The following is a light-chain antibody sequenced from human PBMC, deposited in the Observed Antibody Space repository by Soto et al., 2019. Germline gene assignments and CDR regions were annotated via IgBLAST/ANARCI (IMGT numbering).Light chain of an antibody. CDR3: QQYDNWPIT. CDR2: GAS. V-gene: IGKV3-15*01. J-gene: IGKJ5*01. CDR1: QSVSSN. Sequence: ERVMTQSPATLSVSPGERATLSCRASQSVSSNLAWYQQKPGQAPRLFIYGASTRATAIPPRFSGSGSGTEFTLTISGLQSEDFAVYYCQQYDNWPITFGQGTRLEIK.